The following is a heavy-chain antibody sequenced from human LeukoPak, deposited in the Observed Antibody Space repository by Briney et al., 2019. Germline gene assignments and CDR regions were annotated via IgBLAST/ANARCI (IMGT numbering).Heavy chain of an antibody. J-gene: IGHJ6*02. CDR2: IYYRGSS. Sequence: PSQTLSLTCTVSGGINLSGHYYWSWMRGPPEKALEGIGYIYYRGSSFYNPFLKSPVPISLDKSKNHVASELSSVNAADPAGFYWASCRGYAGNYYYGMDAWGQGATVTVSS. CDR3: ASCRGYAGNYYYGMDA. V-gene: IGHV4-30-4*01. D-gene: IGHD5-12*01. CDR1: GGINLSGHYY.